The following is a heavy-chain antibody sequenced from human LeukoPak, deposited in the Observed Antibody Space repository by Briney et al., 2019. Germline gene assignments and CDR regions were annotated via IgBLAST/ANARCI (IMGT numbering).Heavy chain of an antibody. CDR3: ARQHGSSWQGIDY. J-gene: IGHJ4*02. Sequence: GGSLRLSCAASGFTFSSYSMNWVREAPGKGLEWVSSISSSSSYIYYADSVKGRFTISRDNAKNSLYLQMNSLRAEDTAVYYCARQHGSSWQGIDYWGQGTLVTVSS. CDR2: ISSSSSYI. D-gene: IGHD6-13*01. CDR1: GFTFSSYS. V-gene: IGHV3-21*01.